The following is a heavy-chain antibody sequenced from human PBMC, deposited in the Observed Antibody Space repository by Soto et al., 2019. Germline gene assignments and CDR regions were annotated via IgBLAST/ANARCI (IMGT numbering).Heavy chain of an antibody. CDR3: ARDQEEYSSSRFFAY. Sequence: GGSLRLSCAASGFTFSSYSMNWVRQAPGKGLEWVSSISSSSSYIYYADSVKGRFTISRDNAKNSLYLQMNSLRAEDTAVYYCARDQEEYSSSRFFAYWGQGTLVTVSS. CDR1: GFTFSSYS. V-gene: IGHV3-21*01. D-gene: IGHD6-6*01. CDR2: ISSSSSYI. J-gene: IGHJ4*02.